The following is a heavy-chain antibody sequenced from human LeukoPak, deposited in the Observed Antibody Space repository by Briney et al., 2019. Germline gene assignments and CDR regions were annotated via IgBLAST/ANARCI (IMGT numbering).Heavy chain of an antibody. V-gene: IGHV4-59*01. J-gene: IGHJ6*02. D-gene: IGHD3-10*01. CDR3: ARSTPGWVRGVIIPSYYGMDV. CDR1: GGSINTYY. Sequence: PSETLSLSCTVSGGSINTYYGNWIRQPPGKGLEWIVNIYSSGSTTYNRSLKSRVTISVDTSKNQFSLNLSSVTAADTAVYYCARSTPGWVRGVIIPSYYGMDVWGQGTTVTVSS. CDR2: IYSSGST.